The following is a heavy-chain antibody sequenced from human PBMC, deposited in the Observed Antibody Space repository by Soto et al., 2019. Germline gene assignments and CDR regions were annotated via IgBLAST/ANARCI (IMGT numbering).Heavy chain of an antibody. CDR1: GGSISSGDYY. J-gene: IGHJ3*02. CDR2: IYYSGST. D-gene: IGHD5-18*01. Sequence: QVQLQESGPGLVKPSQTLSLTCTVSGGSISSGDYYWSWIRQPPGKGLEWIGYIYYSGSTYYNPSLKCRVTISVDTSKNQFSLKLSSVTAADTAVYYCARAKKGGYSYTGCDIWGQGTMVTVSS. V-gene: IGHV4-30-4*01. CDR3: ARAKKGGYSYTGCDI.